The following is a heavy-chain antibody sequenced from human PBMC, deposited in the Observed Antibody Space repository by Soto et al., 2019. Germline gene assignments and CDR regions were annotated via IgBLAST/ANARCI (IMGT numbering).Heavy chain of an antibody. Sequence: GGSLRLSCAASGFTFSAYAMGWVRQPPGKGLEWVSSIGVSDGSRYYADSVKGWFSISRDNSENTVYLQMNGLRAEDTAVYYCVKDTTAWRQVWRYDYWGQGVQVTVSS. D-gene: IGHD1-1*01. J-gene: IGHJ4*02. CDR2: IGVSDGSR. CDR1: GFTFSAYA. V-gene: IGHV3-23*01. CDR3: VKDTTAWRQVWRYDY.